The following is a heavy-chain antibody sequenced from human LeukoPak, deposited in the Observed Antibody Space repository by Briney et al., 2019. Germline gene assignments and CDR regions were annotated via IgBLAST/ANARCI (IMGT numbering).Heavy chain of an antibody. CDR3: ARETYYDILTGYSGGVFDY. Sequence: PGGSLRLSCAASGFTFSDYYMSWIRQAPGKGLEWVSYISSSGSTIYYADSVKGRFTISRDNAKNSLYLQMNSLRAEDTAVYYCARETYYDILTGYSGGVFDYWGQGTLVTVSS. V-gene: IGHV3-11*01. CDR1: GFTFSDYY. CDR2: ISSSGSTI. D-gene: IGHD3-9*01. J-gene: IGHJ4*02.